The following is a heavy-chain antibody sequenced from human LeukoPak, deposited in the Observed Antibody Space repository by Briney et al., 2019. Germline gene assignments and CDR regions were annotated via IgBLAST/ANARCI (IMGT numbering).Heavy chain of an antibody. J-gene: IGHJ5*02. CDR2: INQSGST. Sequence: SETLSLTCTVSGGSFSDYYWTWIRQPPGKGLEWIGEINQSGSTSYTPSLKSRVTISVDTSKNQFSLNLSSVAAADTAVYYCARRQYSSSPVDPWGQGTLVTVSS. D-gene: IGHD6-6*01. CDR1: GGSFSDYY. V-gene: IGHV4-34*01. CDR3: ARRQYSSSPVDP.